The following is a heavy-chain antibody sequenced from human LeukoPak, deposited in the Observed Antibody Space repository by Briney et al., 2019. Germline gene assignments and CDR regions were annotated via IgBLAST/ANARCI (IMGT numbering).Heavy chain of an antibody. J-gene: IGHJ3*02. Sequence: GGSLRLSCAASGFTFDDYSMNWVRQAPGKGLEWVSSISSSSSYIYYADSVKGRFTISRDNAKNSLYLQMNSLRAEDTAVYYCARDLRNYDSSGYDAFDIWGQGTMVTVSS. V-gene: IGHV3-21*01. D-gene: IGHD3-22*01. CDR1: GFTFDDYS. CDR2: ISSSSSYI. CDR3: ARDLRNYDSSGYDAFDI.